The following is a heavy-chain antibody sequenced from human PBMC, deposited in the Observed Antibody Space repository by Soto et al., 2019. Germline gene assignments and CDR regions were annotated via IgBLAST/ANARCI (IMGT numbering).Heavy chain of an antibody. V-gene: IGHV3-11*01. J-gene: IGHJ3*02. CDR2: ISSSGSTI. CDR3: ARAGDVAFDI. D-gene: IGHD3-16*01. Sequence: VQLLESGGGLVQPGGSLRLSCAASGFTCSDYYMSWIRQAPGKGLDWVSYISSSGSTIYTADSVKGRFTISRDNAKNSLYLQMTSLRAADTAVYYCARAGDVAFDIWGKGTMVTVSS. CDR1: GFTCSDYY.